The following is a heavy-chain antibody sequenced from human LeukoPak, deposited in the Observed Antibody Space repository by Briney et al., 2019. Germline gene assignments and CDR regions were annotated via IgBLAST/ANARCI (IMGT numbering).Heavy chain of an antibody. CDR2: INTNTGNP. CDR3: AREVRFLEWVYHTPLGY. CDR1: GYTFTTYA. D-gene: IGHD3-3*01. V-gene: IGHV7-4-1*02. Sequence: ASVKVSCKASGYTFTTYAMNWVRQAPGQGLEWMGWINTNTGNPTYAQGFTGRFVFSLDTSVSTAYLQISSLKAEDTAVYYCAREVRFLEWVYHTPLGYWGQGTLVTVSS. J-gene: IGHJ4*02.